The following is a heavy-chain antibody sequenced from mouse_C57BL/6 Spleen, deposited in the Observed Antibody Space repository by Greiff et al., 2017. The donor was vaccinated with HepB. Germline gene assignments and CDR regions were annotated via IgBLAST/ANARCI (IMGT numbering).Heavy chain of an antibody. D-gene: IGHD2-5*01. CDR3: ARARGYSNYGYFDV. V-gene: IGHV1-81*01. J-gene: IGHJ1*03. CDR2: IYPRSGNT. Sequence: QVQLQQSGAELARPGASVKLSCKASGYTFTSYGISWVKQRTGQGLEWIGEIYPRSGNTYYNEKLKGKATLTADKSSSTAYMELRSLTSEDSAVYFCARARGYSNYGYFDVWGTGTTVTVSS. CDR1: GYTFTSYG.